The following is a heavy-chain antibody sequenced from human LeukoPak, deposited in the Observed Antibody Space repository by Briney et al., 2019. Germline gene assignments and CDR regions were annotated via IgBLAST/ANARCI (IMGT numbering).Heavy chain of an antibody. V-gene: IGHV1-69*13. CDR2: IIPIFGTA. J-gene: IGHJ4*01. Sequence: ASVKVSCKASGGTFSSYAISWVRQAPGQGLEWMGGIIPIFGTANYAQKFQGRVTITADESTSTAYMELSSLRSEDTAVYYCARGPXGXXFDYWGXXTXVXVSS. CDR1: GGTFSSYA. CDR3: ARGPXGXXFDY. D-gene: IGHD3-10*01.